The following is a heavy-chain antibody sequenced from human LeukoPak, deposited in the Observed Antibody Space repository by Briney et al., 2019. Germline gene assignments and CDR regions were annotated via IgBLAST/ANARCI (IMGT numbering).Heavy chain of an antibody. CDR2: IWYDGSNK. CDR3: ARGPAGYCSGGSCYPYYYYGMDV. V-gene: IGHV3-33*08. J-gene: IGHJ6*02. CDR1: RFTFSSYS. Sequence: PGGSLRLSCGASRFTFSSYSMSWVRQAPGKGLEWVAVIWYDGSNKYYADSVKGRFTISRDNSKNTLYLQMNSLRAEDTAVYYCARGPAGYCSGGSCYPYYYYGMDVWGQGTTVSVPS. D-gene: IGHD2-15*01.